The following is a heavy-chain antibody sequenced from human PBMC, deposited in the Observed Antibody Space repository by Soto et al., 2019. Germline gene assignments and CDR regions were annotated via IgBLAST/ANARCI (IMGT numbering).Heavy chain of an antibody. V-gene: IGHV1-18*01. Sequence: QVQLVQSGAEVKNPGASVKVSCKVSGYALASYGISWVRQAPGQGLEWMGWINPYNGATKSAQNLQGRVSMTTDTSTGTAYLHVRRLRPDDSAVYYCSRYCSGGNCHKCVPDYWGQGTLVTVSS. D-gene: IGHD2-15*01. J-gene: IGHJ4*02. CDR1: GYALASYG. CDR2: INPYNGAT. CDR3: SRYCSGGNCHKCVPDY.